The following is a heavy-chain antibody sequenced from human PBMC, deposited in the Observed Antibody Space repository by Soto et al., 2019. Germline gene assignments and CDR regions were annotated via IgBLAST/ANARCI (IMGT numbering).Heavy chain of an antibody. Sequence: GGSLRLSCAASGFTFSSYAMSWVRKAPGKGLEWVSTISDSGSTYYADSMKGRFTISRDISKNTLYVQMSSLRAEDTAVYYCAKGGEGYCSGTSCLYHMDAWGKGTTVTVSS. CDR2: ISDSGST. CDR1: GFTFSSYA. J-gene: IGHJ6*03. CDR3: AKGGEGYCSGTSCLYHMDA. D-gene: IGHD2-15*01. V-gene: IGHV3-23*01.